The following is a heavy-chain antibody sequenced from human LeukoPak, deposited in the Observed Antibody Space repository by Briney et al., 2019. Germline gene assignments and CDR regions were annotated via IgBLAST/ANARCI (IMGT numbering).Heavy chain of an antibody. CDR3: AREDSGSSRYYYYYMDV. CDR2: IYSGGST. J-gene: IGHJ6*03. D-gene: IGHD6-6*01. V-gene: IGHV3-53*01. CDR1: GFTVSSNY. Sequence: GGSLRLSCAASGFTVSSNYMSWVRQAPGKGLEWVSVIYSGGSTYYADSVKGRFTISRDNSKNTLYLQMNSLRAEDTAVYYCAREDSGSSRYYYYYMDVWGRGTTVTVSS.